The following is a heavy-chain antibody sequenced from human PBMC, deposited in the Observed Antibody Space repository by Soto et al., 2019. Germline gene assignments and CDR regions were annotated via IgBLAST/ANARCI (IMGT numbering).Heavy chain of an antibody. CDR1: GGTFSSYT. V-gene: IGHV1-69*08. D-gene: IGHD6-19*01. CDR3: AREVAGTCAY. Sequence: QVQLVQSGAEVKKPGSSVKVSCKASGGTFSSYTISWVRQAPGQGLEWMGRIIPILGIATYAQKFQGRVTITADQPPSTAYMALSSLRSDDTALYYCAREVAGTCAYCGQGTLVTVSS. CDR2: IIPILGIA. J-gene: IGHJ4*02.